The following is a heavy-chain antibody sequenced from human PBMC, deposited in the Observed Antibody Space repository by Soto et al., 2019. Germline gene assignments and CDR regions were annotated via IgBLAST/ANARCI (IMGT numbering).Heavy chain of an antibody. V-gene: IGHV6-1*01. CDR3: ARVGEYCTNGVCRHYGMDV. Sequence: SQTLSLTCAISGDSVSSNSAAWNWIRQSPSRGLEWLGRTYYRSKWYNDYAVSVKSRITINPDTSKNQFSLQLNSVTPEDTAVYYCARVGEYCTNGVCRHYGMDVWGQGTTVTVSS. D-gene: IGHD2-8*01. J-gene: IGHJ6*02. CDR1: GDSVSSNSAA. CDR2: TYYRSKWYN.